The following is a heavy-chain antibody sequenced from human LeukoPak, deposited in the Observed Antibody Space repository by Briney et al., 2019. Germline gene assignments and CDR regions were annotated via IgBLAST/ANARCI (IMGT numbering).Heavy chain of an antibody. J-gene: IGHJ2*01. CDR2: IYYSGST. D-gene: IGHD2-2*01. V-gene: IGHV4-39*07. CDR3: ARGGSSYARFFDL. Sequence: ASETLSLTCTVSSGSISSSGYYWGWIRQTPGNGLEWIGSIYYSGSTYYNPSLKSRVTISVDTSKNQFSLMVNSLTAADTALYYCARGGSSYARFFDLWGRGTLVTVSS. CDR1: SGSISSSGYY.